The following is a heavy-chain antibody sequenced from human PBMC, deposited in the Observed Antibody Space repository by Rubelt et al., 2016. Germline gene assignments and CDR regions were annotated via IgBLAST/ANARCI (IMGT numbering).Heavy chain of an antibody. V-gene: IGHV1-69*04. J-gene: IGHJ2*01. CDR1: GGTFSSYA. Sequence: QVQLVQSGAEVKKPGSSVKVSCKASGGTFSSYAISWVRQAPGQGLEWMGRIIPILGIANYAQKFQGRVTITADKSTSTAYMELSSLRSEDTAVYYGARDRIRIAARQGWYFDLWGRGTLVTVSS. CDR2: IIPILGIA. CDR3: ARDRIRIAARQGWYFDL. D-gene: IGHD6-6*01.